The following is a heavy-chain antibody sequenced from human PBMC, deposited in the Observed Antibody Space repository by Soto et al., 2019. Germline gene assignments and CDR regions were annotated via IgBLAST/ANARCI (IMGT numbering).Heavy chain of an antibody. CDR3: ARVAGSYYYGMDV. Sequence: SETLSLTCAVSGDSISSSNWWSWVRQPPGKGLEWIGEIYHSGSTNYNPSLKSRVTISVDKSKNQYSLKLSSVTAADTAVYYCARVAGSYYYGMDVWGQGTTVTVSS. CDR1: GDSISSSNW. J-gene: IGHJ6*02. V-gene: IGHV4-4*02. D-gene: IGHD1-26*01. CDR2: IYHSGST.